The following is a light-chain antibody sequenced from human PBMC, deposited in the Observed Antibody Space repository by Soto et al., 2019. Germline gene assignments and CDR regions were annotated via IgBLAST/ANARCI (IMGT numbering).Light chain of an antibody. CDR1: QSISNY. J-gene: IGKJ1*01. V-gene: IGKV1-39*01. CDR3: QQSYKKRT. Sequence: DIQMTQSPSSLYASVGDRVIITCRASQSISNYLNWYQQEPGKAPKLLIYSASTLQGGVPSRFSGGGSGTHFTLTISSLQPEDFATYFCQQSYKKRTFGQGTKLEIK. CDR2: SAS.